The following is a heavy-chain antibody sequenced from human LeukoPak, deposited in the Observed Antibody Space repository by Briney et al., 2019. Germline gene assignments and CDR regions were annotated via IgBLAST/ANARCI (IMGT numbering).Heavy chain of an antibody. CDR1: GFTFSSYA. D-gene: IGHD6-13*01. V-gene: IGHV3-48*01. Sequence: GGSLRLSCAASGFTFSSYAMNWVRQAPGRGLEWISYIRSTSSTIYHADSVKGRFTISRDNAKNSLYLQMNSLRAEDTAVYYCAKDALSSSQFLDYWGQGTLVTASS. CDR2: IRSTSSTI. CDR3: AKDALSSSQFLDY. J-gene: IGHJ4*02.